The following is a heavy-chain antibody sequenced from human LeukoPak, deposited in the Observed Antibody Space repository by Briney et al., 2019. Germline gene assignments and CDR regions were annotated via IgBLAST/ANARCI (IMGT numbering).Heavy chain of an antibody. CDR1: GYNFTDFY. J-gene: IGHJ5*02. Sequence: ASVKVSCQTSGYNFTDFYLNWVRQAPGQGLEWMGWINPYSGATISAERFQGRMTMTWDASIGTAYMQLTRLRSDDTAVYYCATASITHTRDPWGQGTLVTVSS. V-gene: IGHV1-2*02. CDR3: ATASITHTRDP. D-gene: IGHD6-6*01. CDR2: INPYSGAT.